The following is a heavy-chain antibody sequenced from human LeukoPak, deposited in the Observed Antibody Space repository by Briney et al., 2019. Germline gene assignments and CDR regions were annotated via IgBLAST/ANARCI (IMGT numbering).Heavy chain of an antibody. Sequence: SVTLFLTCGVYGGSFSGYYWSWIRQPPGKGLEWIGEINHSGSTNYNPSLKSRVTISVDTSKNQFSLKLSSVTAADTAVYYCARGGGSYGYYYWGQGTLVTVSS. CDR1: GGSFSGYY. D-gene: IGHD5-18*01. CDR2: INHSGST. V-gene: IGHV4-34*01. J-gene: IGHJ4*02. CDR3: ARGGGSYGYYY.